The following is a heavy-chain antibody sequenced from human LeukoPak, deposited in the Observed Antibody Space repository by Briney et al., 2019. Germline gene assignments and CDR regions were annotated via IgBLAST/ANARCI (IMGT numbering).Heavy chain of an antibody. CDR2: INPNSGGT. D-gene: IGHD6-13*01. J-gene: IGHJ5*02. CDR1: GYTFTGYY. CDR3: AREGITGSSSWFWFDP. V-gene: IGHV1-2*02. Sequence: ASVKVSCKASGYTFTGYYMHWVRQAPGQGLEWMGWINPNSGGTNYAQKFQGRVTTTRDTSISTAYMELSRLRSDDTAVYYCAREGITGSSSWFWFDPWGQGTLVTVSS.